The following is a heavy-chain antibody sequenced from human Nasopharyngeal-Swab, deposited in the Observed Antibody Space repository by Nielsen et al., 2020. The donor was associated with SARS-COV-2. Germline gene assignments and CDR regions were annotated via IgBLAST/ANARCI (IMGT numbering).Heavy chain of an antibody. D-gene: IGHD1-7*01. CDR1: GFIFDDYA. CDR3: AKETGTVPVAFDI. CDR2: ISWNSGTT. J-gene: IGHJ3*02. V-gene: IGHV3-9*01. Sequence: SLKISCVASGFIFDDYAMHWVRQAPGKALEWVSSISWNSGTTDYGASVKGRFTISRDNAENSVYLQMNSLRPEDTAFYYCAKETGTVPVAFDIWGQGTVVTVSS.